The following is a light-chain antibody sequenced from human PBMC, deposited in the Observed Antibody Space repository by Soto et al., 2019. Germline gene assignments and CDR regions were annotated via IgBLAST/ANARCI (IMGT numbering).Light chain of an antibody. Sequence: AIRMPQSPSSLSASTGDRVTITCRARQGISSYLAWYQQKPGKAPKLLIYAASTLQSGVPSRFSGSGSGTDFTLTISCLQSEDFATYYCQQYYSYLPYTFGQGTKLEIK. CDR2: AAS. V-gene: IGKV1-8*01. CDR1: QGISSY. J-gene: IGKJ2*01. CDR3: QQYYSYLPYT.